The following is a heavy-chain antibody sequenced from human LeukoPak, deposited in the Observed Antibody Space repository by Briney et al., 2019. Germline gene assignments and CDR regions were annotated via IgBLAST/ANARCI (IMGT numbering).Heavy chain of an antibody. CDR3: ARGRVSRLGANQCHFDY. V-gene: IGHV4-39*07. Sequence: PSETLSLTCTVSGGSISSSSYYWGWIRQPPGKGLEWIGSIYYSGSTYYNPSLKSRVTISVDTSKNQFSLKLSSVTAADTAVYYCARGRVSRLGANQCHFDYWGQGTLVTVSS. CDR2: IYYSGST. CDR1: GGSISSSSYY. J-gene: IGHJ4*02. D-gene: IGHD1-26*01.